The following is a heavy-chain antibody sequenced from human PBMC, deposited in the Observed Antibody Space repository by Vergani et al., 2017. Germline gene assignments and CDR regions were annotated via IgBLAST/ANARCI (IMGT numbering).Heavy chain of an antibody. CDR2: ISWNSGSI. V-gene: IGHV3-9*01. CDR1: GFTFDDYA. D-gene: IGHD2-21*01. Sequence: EVQLLESGGGLVQPGGSLRLSCAASGFTFDDYAMHWVRQAPGKGLEWVSGISWNSGSIGYADSVKGRFTISSDNAKNSLYLQMNSLRAEDTALYYCAKGPRLAYCGGDCSYWYFDLWGRGTLVTVSS. CDR3: AKGPRLAYCGGDCSYWYFDL. J-gene: IGHJ2*01.